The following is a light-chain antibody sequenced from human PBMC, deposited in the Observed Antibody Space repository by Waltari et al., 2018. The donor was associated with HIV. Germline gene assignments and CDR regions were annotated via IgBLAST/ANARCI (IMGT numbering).Light chain of an antibody. CDR1: NPSIGRTS. CDR3: AAWDNALGGHVV. CDR2: RNN. Sequence: QSVLTQPPSMSGTPGQRVIISCSATNPSIGRTSVYWYQQLPGAAPKLLIYRNNQQPSGVPDRFSGSKSGTSASLAISGLRPEDEAMYFCAAWDNALGGHVVFGGGTNLTVL. J-gene: IGLJ2*01. V-gene: IGLV1-47*02.